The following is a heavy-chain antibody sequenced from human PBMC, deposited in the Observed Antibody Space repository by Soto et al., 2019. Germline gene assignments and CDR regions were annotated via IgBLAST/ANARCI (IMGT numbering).Heavy chain of an antibody. CDR1: GFTFSSYG. CDR3: AKDIVATMGYFDY. Sequence: GGSLRLSCAASGFTFSSYGMHWVRQAPGKGLEWVAVISYDGSNKYYADSVKGRFTISRDNSKNTLYLQMNSLRAEDTAVYYCAKDIVATMGYFDYWGQGTLVTVSS. CDR2: ISYDGSNK. J-gene: IGHJ4*02. D-gene: IGHD5-12*01. V-gene: IGHV3-30*18.